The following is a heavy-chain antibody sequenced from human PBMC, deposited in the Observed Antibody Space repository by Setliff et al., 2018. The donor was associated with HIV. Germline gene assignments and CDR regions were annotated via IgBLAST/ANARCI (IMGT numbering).Heavy chain of an antibody. J-gene: IGHJ3*02. V-gene: IGHV4-38-2*01. CDR2: IYHSGST. CDR3: ASTSRRLGDSSGNEGAFDI. CDR1: GYSLSSGYF. D-gene: IGHD3-22*01. Sequence: SETLSLTCAVSGYSLSSGYFWGWIRQPPGKGLEWIGNIYHSGSTYYNPSLKSRVTISVDTSKNQFSLKLSSVTAADTAVYYCASTSRRLGDSSGNEGAFDIWGQGTMVTVSS.